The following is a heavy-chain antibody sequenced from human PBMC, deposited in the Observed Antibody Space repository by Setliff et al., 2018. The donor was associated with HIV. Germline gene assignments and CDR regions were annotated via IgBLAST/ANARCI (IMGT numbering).Heavy chain of an antibody. Sequence: ASVKVSCKASGYTFTSYGISWVRQAPGQGLEWMGWISAYNGNTNYAQKLQGRVTMTTDTSTSTAYMERRSLRSDDTAVYYCARRARESTALHSDWNDVLFFDYWGQGTLVTVSS. CDR1: GYTFTSYG. CDR2: ISAYNGNT. V-gene: IGHV1-18*01. CDR3: ARRARESTALHSDWNDVLFFDY. J-gene: IGHJ4*02. D-gene: IGHD1-1*01.